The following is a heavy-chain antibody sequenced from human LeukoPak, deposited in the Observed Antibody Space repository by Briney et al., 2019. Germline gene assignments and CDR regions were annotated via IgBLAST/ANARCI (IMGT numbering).Heavy chain of an antibody. Sequence: GGSLRLSCAASGFTFSDYTMNWVRQAPGKGLEWVSSISSGGTYKYYADSVKGRFTISRDNAQNSLYLQMNSLRAEDTAVYYCAKGGGMIPLDYWGQGTLVTVSS. CDR1: GFTFSDYT. CDR2: ISSGGTYK. CDR3: AKGGGMIPLDY. D-gene: IGHD3-16*01. V-gene: IGHV3-21*04. J-gene: IGHJ4*02.